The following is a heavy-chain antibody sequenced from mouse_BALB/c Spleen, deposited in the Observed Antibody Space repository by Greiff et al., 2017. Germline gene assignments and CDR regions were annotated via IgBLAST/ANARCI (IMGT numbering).Heavy chain of an antibody. V-gene: IGHV5-6*01. CDR2: ISSGGSYT. CDR1: GFTFSSYG. CDR3: ARHLRGYAMDY. Sequence: EVKVVESGGDLVKPGGSLKLSCAASGFTFSSYGMSWVRQTPDKRLEWVATISSGGSYTYYPDSVKGRFTISRDNAKNTLYLQMSSLKSEDTAMYYCARHLRGYAMDYWGQGTSVTVSS. J-gene: IGHJ4*01.